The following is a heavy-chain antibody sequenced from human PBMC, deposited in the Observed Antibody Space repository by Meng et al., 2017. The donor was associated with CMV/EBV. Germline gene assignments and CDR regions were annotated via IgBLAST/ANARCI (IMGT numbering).Heavy chain of an antibody. Sequence: ASGYSFTGYYIYFVRPAPGPGLEWMGWINPNSGGTSSAQKFQGRVTMTRDTSISTAYMALSRLRSADTAVYYCARDSSSSWYVCDYWGQGTLVTVSS. CDR2: INPNSGGT. CDR1: GYSFTGYY. J-gene: IGHJ4*02. D-gene: IGHD6-13*01. CDR3: ARDSSSSWYVCDY. V-gene: IGHV1-2*02.